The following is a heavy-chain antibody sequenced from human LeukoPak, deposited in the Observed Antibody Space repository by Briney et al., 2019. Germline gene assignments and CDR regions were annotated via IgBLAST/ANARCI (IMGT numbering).Heavy chain of an antibody. D-gene: IGHD5/OR15-5a*01. J-gene: IGHJ4*02. CDR1: GFTFRSYA. Sequence: GGSLRLSCAASGFTFRSYAMSWVRQAPGKGLEWVSAISGSGGSTYYADSVKGRFTVSRDNSKNTLYLQMNSLRAEDTAVYYCAKGLSLNYFDYWGQGTLVTVSS. V-gene: IGHV3-23*01. CDR2: ISGSGGST. CDR3: AKGLSLNYFDY.